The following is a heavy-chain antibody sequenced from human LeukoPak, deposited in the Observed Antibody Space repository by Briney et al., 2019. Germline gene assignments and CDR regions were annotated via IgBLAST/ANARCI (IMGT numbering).Heavy chain of an antibody. J-gene: IGHJ3*02. Sequence: SETLSLTCTVSGASVSSGSYYWXXIRQPPGRGLEYIGXXYYSGSTNYNPSLKSRVTISADTSKNQFSLKLSSVTAADTALYYCARYCSSTSCSDNAFDIWGQGTMVTVSS. V-gene: IGHV4-61*01. CDR3: ARYCSSTSCSDNAFDI. CDR1: GASVSSGSYY. CDR2: XYYSGST. D-gene: IGHD2-2*01.